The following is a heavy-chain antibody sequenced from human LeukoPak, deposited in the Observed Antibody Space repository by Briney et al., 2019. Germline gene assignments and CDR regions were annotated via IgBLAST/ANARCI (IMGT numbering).Heavy chain of an antibody. CDR1: GFTFSSYS. D-gene: IGHD3-16*02. CDR2: ISGSGGST. V-gene: IGHV3-23*01. J-gene: IGHJ3*02. Sequence: PGGSLRLSCAASGFTFSSYSMSWVRQAPGKGLEWVSAISGSGGSTYYADSVKGRFTISRDNSKNTLYLQMNSLRAEDTAVYYCAKALIHGVWGSYRKHAFDIWGQGTMVTVSS. CDR3: AKALIHGVWGSYRKHAFDI.